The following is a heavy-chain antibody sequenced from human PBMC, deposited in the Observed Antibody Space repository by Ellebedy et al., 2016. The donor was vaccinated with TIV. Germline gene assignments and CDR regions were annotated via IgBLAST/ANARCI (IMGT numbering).Heavy chain of an antibody. Sequence: MPSETLSLTCTVSGGSISSYYWSWIRQPPGKGLEWIGYIYYSGSTNSNPSLKSRVTISVDTSKNLVFLNLTSVTAADTAVYYWATGAYYGSGSYSGGPFHYWGQGTLVPVSS. CDR1: GGSISSYY. CDR3: ATGAYYGSGSYSGGPFHY. V-gene: IGHV4-59*08. J-gene: IGHJ4*02. D-gene: IGHD3-10*01. CDR2: IYYSGST.